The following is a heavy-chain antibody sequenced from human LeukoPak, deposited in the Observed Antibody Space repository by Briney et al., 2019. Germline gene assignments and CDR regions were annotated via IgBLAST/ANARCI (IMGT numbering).Heavy chain of an antibody. J-gene: IGHJ5*02. CDR2: ISAYNGNT. CDR1: GYTFTNYG. D-gene: IGHD3-22*01. Sequence: GASVKVSCKASGYTFTNYGISWVRQAPGQGLEWLGWISAYNGNTNYAQKAQGRVTMTIDTTTSTAYMELSSLRSEDTAVYYCAIHDSSGYYFKNWFDPWGQGTLVTVSS. V-gene: IGHV1-18*01. CDR3: AIHDSSGYYFKNWFDP.